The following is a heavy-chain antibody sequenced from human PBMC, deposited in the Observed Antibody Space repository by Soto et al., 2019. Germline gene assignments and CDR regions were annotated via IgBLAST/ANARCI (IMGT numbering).Heavy chain of an antibody. CDR1: EITFRCYT. V-gene: IGHV3-21*01. Sequence: LRLSCAASEITFRCYTMNWVRQAPGKGLEWISSISSSGGYRYYADSVKGRFIISRDNAKNSLYLQMNTLRAEDTAVYYCASLGGYCCGGSCYPDYYGLDVWGQGTTVTVSS. CDR2: ISSSGGYR. D-gene: IGHD2-15*01. CDR3: ASLGGYCCGGSCYPDYYGLDV. J-gene: IGHJ6*02.